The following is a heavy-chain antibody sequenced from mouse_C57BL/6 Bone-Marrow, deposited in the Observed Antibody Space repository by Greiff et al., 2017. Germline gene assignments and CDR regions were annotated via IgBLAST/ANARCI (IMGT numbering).Heavy chain of an antibody. J-gene: IGHJ1*03. CDR3: ARRAYWYFDV. CDR2: IYPRSGNT. V-gene: IGHV1-81*01. D-gene: IGHD3-3*01. Sequence: QVQLQQSGAELARPGASVKLSCKASGYTFTSYGISWVKQRTGQGLEWIGEIYPRSGNTYYNEKFKGKATLTADKSSSTAYMEIRSLTSEDSAVYFCARRAYWYFDVWGTGTTVTVSS. CDR1: GYTFTSYG.